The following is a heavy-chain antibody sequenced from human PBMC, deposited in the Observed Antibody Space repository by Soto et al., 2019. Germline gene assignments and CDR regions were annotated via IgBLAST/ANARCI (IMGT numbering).Heavy chain of an antibody. Sequence: SETLSLTCAVYGGSFSGYYWTWIRQPPGKGLEWIGEINHSGTINFNPSLKSRLTISLDTSKKHFSLKLSSLTDADTAAYYCARADRTLVTSYSLDVWGQGTTVT. CDR2: INHSGTI. CDR3: ARADRTLVTSYSLDV. V-gene: IGHV4-34*01. J-gene: IGHJ6*02. D-gene: IGHD2-21*02. CDR1: GGSFSGYY.